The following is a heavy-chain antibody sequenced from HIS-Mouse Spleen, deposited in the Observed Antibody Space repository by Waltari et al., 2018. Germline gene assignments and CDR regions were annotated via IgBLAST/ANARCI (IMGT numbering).Heavy chain of an antibody. CDR1: GGSISSSSYY. J-gene: IGHJ2*01. V-gene: IGHV4-39*07. CDR3: AREIPYSSSWYDWYFDL. Sequence: QLQLQESGPGLVKPSETLSLTCTVSGGSISSSSYYWGWIRQSPGKGLKWIGSIYYSGSTYYNPSLKSRVTISVDTSKNQFSLKLSSVTAADTAVYYCAREIPYSSSWYDWYFDLWGRGTLVTVSS. CDR2: IYYSGST. D-gene: IGHD6-13*01.